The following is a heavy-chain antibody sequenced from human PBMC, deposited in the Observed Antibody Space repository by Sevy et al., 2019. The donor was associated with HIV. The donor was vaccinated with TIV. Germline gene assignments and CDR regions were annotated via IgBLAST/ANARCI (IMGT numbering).Heavy chain of an antibody. CDR2: IKKDGSEK. J-gene: IGHJ4*02. V-gene: IGHV3-7*03. CDR3: ARDCSTGYYFG. D-gene: IGHD3-22*01. Sequence: GGSLRLSCAASGFTFSSYWMSWVRQAPGKGLEWVANIKKDGSEKYYVDSVKGRFSISRDNAKESLYLQMNSLRAEDTAVYYCARDCSTGYYFGWGQGTLVTVSS. CDR1: GFTFSSYW.